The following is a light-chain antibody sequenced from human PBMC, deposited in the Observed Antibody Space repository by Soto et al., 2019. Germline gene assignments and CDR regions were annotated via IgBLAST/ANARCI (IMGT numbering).Light chain of an antibody. CDR1: QSVGNW. V-gene: IGKV3-11*01. CDR3: QQRRSWPST. Sequence: EIVLTQSPATLSVSPGEGATLSCRASQSVGNWLAWYQQRPGQAPRLLISGPSNRATGIPARFSGSGSGTDFTLTISSLEPEDSAVYYCQQRRSWPSTFGQGTRLEIK. J-gene: IGKJ5*01. CDR2: GPS.